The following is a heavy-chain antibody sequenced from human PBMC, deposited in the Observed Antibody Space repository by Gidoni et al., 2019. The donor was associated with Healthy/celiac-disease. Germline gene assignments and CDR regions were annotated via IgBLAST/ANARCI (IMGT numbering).Heavy chain of an antibody. CDR1: GGSISSSSYY. J-gene: IGHJ4*02. Sequence: QLQLQESGPGLVKPSETLSLTCTVSGGSISSSSYYWGGIRQPQGKGLEWIGSIYYSGSTYYNPSLKSRVTISVDTSKNQFSLKLSSVTAADTAVYYCARHFTGLWFGELLYTGDYFDYWGQGTLVTVSS. CDR3: ARHFTGLWFGELLYTGDYFDY. V-gene: IGHV4-39*01. CDR2: IYYSGST. D-gene: IGHD3-10*01.